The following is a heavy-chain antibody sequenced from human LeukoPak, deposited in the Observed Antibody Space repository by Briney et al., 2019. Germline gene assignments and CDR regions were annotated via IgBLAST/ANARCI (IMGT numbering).Heavy chain of an antibody. CDR3: ARGKKGVYYGSGSQTIFDY. CDR1: GFTFSSYS. D-gene: IGHD3-10*01. Sequence: GGSLRLSCAASGFTFSSYSMNWVRQAPGKGLEWVSSISSSSSYIYYADSVKGRFTISRDNAKNSLYLQMNSLRAEDTAVCYCARGKKGVYYGSGSQTIFDYWGQGTLVTVSS. V-gene: IGHV3-21*01. J-gene: IGHJ4*02. CDR2: ISSSSSYI.